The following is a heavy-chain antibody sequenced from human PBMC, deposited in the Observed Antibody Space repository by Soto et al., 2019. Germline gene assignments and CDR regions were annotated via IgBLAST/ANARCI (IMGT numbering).Heavy chain of an antibody. J-gene: IGHJ4*02. CDR2: INPNSGGT. CDR3: ASGASRWYPYFFDS. Sequence: ASVKVSCKASGYTFTGYYMHWVRQAPGQGLEWMGWINPNSGGTNYAQKFQGRVTMTRDTSISTVYMELSSLRSDDTAVYFCASGASRWYPYFFDSWAQGTLVTVSS. D-gene: IGHD6-13*01. V-gene: IGHV1-2*02. CDR1: GYTFTGYY.